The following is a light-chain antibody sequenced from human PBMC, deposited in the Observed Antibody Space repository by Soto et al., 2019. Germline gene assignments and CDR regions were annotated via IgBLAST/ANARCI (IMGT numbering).Light chain of an antibody. V-gene: IGKV3-15*01. CDR1: QSVSSN. J-gene: IGKJ1*01. Sequence: EIVMTQSPATLSVSPGERATLSCRASQSVSSNLAWYQQKPGQAPRLLIYGASARATGIPVRFSGSGSGTEFTLTISSLQSEDFAVYDCQQYNNWPRTFGQGTRWIS. CDR3: QQYNNWPRT. CDR2: GAS.